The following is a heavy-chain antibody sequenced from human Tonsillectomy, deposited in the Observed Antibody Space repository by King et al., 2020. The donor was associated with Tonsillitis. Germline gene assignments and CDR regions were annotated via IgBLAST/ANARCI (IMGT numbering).Heavy chain of an antibody. CDR2: IAPRDSYT. D-gene: IGHD3-9*01. CDR3: AILRYFDPLDY. V-gene: IGHV5-10-1*03. J-gene: IGHJ4*02. Sequence: DVQLVESGAEVKKPGESLRISCRGSGYSFTNYWITWVRQMPGKGLEWMGRIAPRDSYTNYSPSFQGHVTISSDKSISTAYLQWSSLKASDTAMYYCAILRYFDPLDYWGQGTLVTVSS. CDR1: GYSFTNYW.